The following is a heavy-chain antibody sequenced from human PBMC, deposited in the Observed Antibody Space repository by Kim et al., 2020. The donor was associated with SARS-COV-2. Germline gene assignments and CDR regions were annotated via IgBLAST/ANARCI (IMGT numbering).Heavy chain of an antibody. CDR3: AKHPRPLRFLEWLYAES. V-gene: IGHV3-23*01. Sequence: GGSLRLSCAASGFTFSSYAMSWVRQAPGKGLEWVSAISGSGGSTYYADSVKGRFTISRDNSKNTLYLQMNSLRAEDTAVYYCAKHPRPLRFLEWLYAESWGQGTLVTVSS. CDR2: ISGSGGST. CDR1: GFTFSSYA. J-gene: IGHJ5*02. D-gene: IGHD3-3*01.